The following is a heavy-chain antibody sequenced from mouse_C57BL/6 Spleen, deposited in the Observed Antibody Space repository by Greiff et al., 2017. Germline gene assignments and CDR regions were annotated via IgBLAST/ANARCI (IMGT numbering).Heavy chain of an antibody. Sequence: VQLQQSGAELVRPGASVTLSCKASGYTFTDYEMHWVKQTPVHGLEWIGAIDPETGGTAYNQKFKGKAILTADKSSSTAYMELRSLTSEDSAVYYSYYSNSYYFDCWGQGTTLTVAS. CDR3: YYSNSYYFDC. CDR2: IDPETGGT. V-gene: IGHV1-15*01. D-gene: IGHD2-5*01. CDR1: GYTFTDYE. J-gene: IGHJ2*01.